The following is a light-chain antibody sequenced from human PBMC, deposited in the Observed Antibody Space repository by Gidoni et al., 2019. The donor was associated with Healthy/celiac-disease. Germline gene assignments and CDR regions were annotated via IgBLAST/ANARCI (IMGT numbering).Light chain of an antibody. CDR2: QDS. CDR1: KLGDKY. Sequence: SYELTQPPSVSVSPGQTASITCSGDKLGDKYACWYQQKPGQSPVLVIYQDSKRPSGIPERFSGSNSGTTAPLTISGTQAMDEADYYCQAWDNSTVVFGGGTKLTVL. J-gene: IGLJ2*01. CDR3: QAWDNSTVV. V-gene: IGLV3-1*01.